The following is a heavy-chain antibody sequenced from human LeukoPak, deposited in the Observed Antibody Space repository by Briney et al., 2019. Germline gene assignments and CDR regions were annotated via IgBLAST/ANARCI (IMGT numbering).Heavy chain of an antibody. D-gene: IGHD2-15*01. V-gene: IGHV4-59*01. CDR3: ARGIRLPGGGNWFDP. J-gene: IGHJ5*02. CDR2: IYYSGST. Sequence: NPSETLSLTCTVSGGSISSYYWSWIRQPPGKGLEWIGYIYYSGSTNYNPSLKSRVTISVDTSKNQFSLKLSSVTAADTAVYYCARGIRLPGGGNWFDPWGQGTLVTVSS. CDR1: GGSISSYY.